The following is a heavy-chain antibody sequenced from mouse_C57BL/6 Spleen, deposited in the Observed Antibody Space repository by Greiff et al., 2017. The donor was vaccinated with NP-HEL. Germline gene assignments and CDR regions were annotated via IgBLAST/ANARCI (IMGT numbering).Heavy chain of an antibody. J-gene: IGHJ3*01. CDR3: AGTAQATPWFAY. Sequence: VQLQQSGTELVKPGASVKLSCKASGYTFTSYWMHWVKQRPGQGLEWIGNINPSNGGTNYNEKFKSKATLTVDKSSSTAYMQLSSLTSEDSAVYYCAGTAQATPWFAYWDQGTLVAVSA. CDR1: GYTFTSYW. CDR2: INPSNGGT. V-gene: IGHV1-53*01. D-gene: IGHD3-2*02.